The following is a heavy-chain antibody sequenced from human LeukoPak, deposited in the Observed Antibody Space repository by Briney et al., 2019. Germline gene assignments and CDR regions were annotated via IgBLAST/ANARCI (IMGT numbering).Heavy chain of an antibody. CDR3: VRGLYYYESHDTFDI. Sequence: GGSLSLSCAASGFTFSSYGMHWVRQAPGKGLEWVAVIWYDGSNKYYADSVKGRFTISRDNSKNTLYLQMNSLRAEDTAVYYCVRGLYYYESHDTFDIWGQGTMVTVSS. J-gene: IGHJ3*02. V-gene: IGHV3-33*01. CDR1: GFTFSSYG. D-gene: IGHD3-22*01. CDR2: IWYDGSNK.